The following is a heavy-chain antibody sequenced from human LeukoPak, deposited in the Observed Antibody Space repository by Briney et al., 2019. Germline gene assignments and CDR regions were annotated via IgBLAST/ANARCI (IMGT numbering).Heavy chain of an antibody. CDR2: IKQDGSEK. J-gene: IGHJ4*02. CDR1: GFTFSNYW. Sequence: GGSLRLSCEGSGFTFSNYWMSWVRQAPGKGLEWVANIKQDGSEKYYVDSVKGRFTISRDNAKNSLYLQMNSLRAEDTAVYYCARDRAYYDFWSGYFDYWGQGTLVTVSS. D-gene: IGHD3-3*01. CDR3: ARDRAYYDFWSGYFDY. V-gene: IGHV3-7*01.